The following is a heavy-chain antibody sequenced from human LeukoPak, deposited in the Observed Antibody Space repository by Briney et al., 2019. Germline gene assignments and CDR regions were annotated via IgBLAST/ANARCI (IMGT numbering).Heavy chain of an antibody. CDR3: VGSNYGLGYYYGMDV. CDR2: IYYSGST. CDR1: GGSISSGGYY. V-gene: IGHV4-61*08. Sequence: PSETLSLTCTVSGGSISSGGYYWSWIRQHPGKGLEWIGYIYYSGSTNYNSSLKSRVTISVDTSKKQFSLRLSSVTAADTAVYYCVGSNYGLGYYYGMDVWGQGTTVTVSS. J-gene: IGHJ6*02. D-gene: IGHD4-4*01.